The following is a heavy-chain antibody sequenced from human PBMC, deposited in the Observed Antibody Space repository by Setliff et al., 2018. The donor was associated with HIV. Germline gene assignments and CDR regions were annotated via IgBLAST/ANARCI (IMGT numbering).Heavy chain of an antibody. J-gene: IGHJ4*02. Sequence: PSETLSLTCAVYGGSFSGYYWSWIRQPPGKGLEWIGEINHSGSTNYNPSLKSRVTISVDTSKNQFSLKLSSVTAADTAVYYCARVPWTYLYYFDYWGQGTLVTVSS. D-gene: IGHD2-21*01. CDR2: INHSGST. CDR3: ARVPWTYLYYFDY. V-gene: IGHV4-34*01. CDR1: GGSFSGYY.